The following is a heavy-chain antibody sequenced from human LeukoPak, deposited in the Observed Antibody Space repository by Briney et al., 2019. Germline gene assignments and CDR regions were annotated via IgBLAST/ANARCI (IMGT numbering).Heavy chain of an antibody. V-gene: IGHV4-59*01. CDR2: VYYSGST. J-gene: IGHJ6*03. CDR1: GGSISRYY. CDR3: ARDKLTIFGVGKYTYYYYYMDV. Sequence: TSETLSLTCTVSGGSISRYYWSWIRQPPGKGLEWIGYVYYSGSTNYNPSLKSRVTISVDTSKNQFSLKLSSVTAADTAVYYCARDKLTIFGVGKYTYYYYYMDVWGKGTTVTVSS. D-gene: IGHD3-3*01.